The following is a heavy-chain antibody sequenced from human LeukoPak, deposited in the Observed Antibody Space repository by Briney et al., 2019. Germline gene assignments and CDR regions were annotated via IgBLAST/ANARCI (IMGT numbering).Heavy chain of an antibody. CDR1: GGSISTYY. V-gene: IGHV4-59*01. CDR2: IYYSGST. J-gene: IGHJ4*02. CDR3: ARDPGVTTGTYYFDS. D-gene: IGHD1-1*01. Sequence: SETLSLTCTVSGGSISTYYWSWIRQPPGKGLEWIGYIYYSGSTNYNPSLKSRVTISVDTSKNQFSLKLSSVTAADTAVYYCARDPGVTTGTYYFDSWGQGSLVTVSS.